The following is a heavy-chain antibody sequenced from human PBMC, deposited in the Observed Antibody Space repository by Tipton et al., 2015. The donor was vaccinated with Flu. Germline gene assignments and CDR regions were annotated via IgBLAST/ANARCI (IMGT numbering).Heavy chain of an antibody. V-gene: IGHV4-34*01. D-gene: IGHD3-10*01. CDR1: GGSFSGYY. CDR2: INHSGST. CDR3: ARVTELLWFGEARGWFDP. J-gene: IGHJ5*02. Sequence: TLSLTCAVYGGSFSGYYWSWICQPPGKGLEWIGEINHSGSTNYNPSLKSRVTISVDTSKNQFSLKLSSVTAADTAVYYCARVTELLWFGEARGWFDPWGQGTRVTVSS.